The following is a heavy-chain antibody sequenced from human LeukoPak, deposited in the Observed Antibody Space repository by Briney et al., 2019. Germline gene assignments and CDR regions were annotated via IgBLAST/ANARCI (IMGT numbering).Heavy chain of an antibody. J-gene: IGHJ4*02. CDR1: GFTFNIYS. CDR2: ISSSSSYI. CDR3: AKESGKFDY. V-gene: IGHV3-21*04. Sequence: GGSLRLSCGASGFTFNIYSMNWVRQAPGKGLEWVSSISSSSSYIYYADSVRGRFTISRDNSKNSLYLQMNSLRSEDTAMYYCAKESGKFDYWGQGTLVAVSS.